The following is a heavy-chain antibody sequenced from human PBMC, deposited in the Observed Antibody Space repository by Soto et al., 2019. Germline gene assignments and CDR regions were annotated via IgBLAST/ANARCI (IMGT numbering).Heavy chain of an antibody. CDR2: TIPMFGTP. CDR3: ARPLRDRHYYYGMAV. V-gene: IGHV1-69*01. CDR1: GGTFSKYA. D-gene: IGHD3-22*01. J-gene: IGHJ6*02. Sequence: QVQLVQSGAEMQQPGASVRVSCKASGGTFSKYAFSWVRQAPGQGLEWLGGTIPMFGTPNYAQKFKGRVAISADESTATVYMELSSLRSEDTAVYFCARPLRDRHYYYGMAVWGQGTTVTVSS.